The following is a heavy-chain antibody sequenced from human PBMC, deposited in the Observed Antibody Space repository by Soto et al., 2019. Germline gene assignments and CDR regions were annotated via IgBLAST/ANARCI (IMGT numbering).Heavy chain of an antibody. CDR3: ARSAGWYAVHS. CDR1: GDSVSSNYY. V-gene: IGHV4-4*02. J-gene: IGHJ4*02. Sequence: QVQLQESGPGLVKPSGTLSLTCAVSGDSVSSNYYWCWVRQPPGKGLEWIGEIYHTGTTNYNPSLKSRVTISVDKSNNKFSLDLSSVTAADTAVYYCARSAGWYAVHSWGPGTLVTVSS. CDR2: IYHTGTT. D-gene: IGHD6-19*01.